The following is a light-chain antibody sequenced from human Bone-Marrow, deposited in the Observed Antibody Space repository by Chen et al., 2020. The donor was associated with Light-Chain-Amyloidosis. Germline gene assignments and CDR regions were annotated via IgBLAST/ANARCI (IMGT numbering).Light chain of an antibody. CDR1: DLPTKY. V-gene: IGLV3-25*03. J-gene: IGLJ2*01. Sequence: SYELTQPPSVSVSPGQTARITCSGDDLPTKYAYWYQQKPGQAPVLVIHRGTERPSGSAERFSGSSSGTTATLTISGVQAEDEADYHCQSADSSGTYGVIFGGGTKLTVL. CDR2: RGT. CDR3: QSADSSGTYGVI.